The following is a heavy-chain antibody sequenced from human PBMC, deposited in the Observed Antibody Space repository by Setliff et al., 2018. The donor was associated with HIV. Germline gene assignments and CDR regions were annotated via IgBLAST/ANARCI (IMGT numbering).Heavy chain of an antibody. D-gene: IGHD3-22*01. CDR1: GGSVSDTSYY. Sequence: TLSLTCTVPGGSVSDTSYYWGWIRQPPGRGHEWLANVYYSGVTYYNPSLNSRVTISVDTSRNQFSLKLTSVTAADTALYFCARLGDSGYDFRGYFDYWGQGKLVTVSS. CDR2: VYYSGVT. CDR3: ARLGDSGYDFRGYFDY. J-gene: IGHJ4*02. V-gene: IGHV4-39*07.